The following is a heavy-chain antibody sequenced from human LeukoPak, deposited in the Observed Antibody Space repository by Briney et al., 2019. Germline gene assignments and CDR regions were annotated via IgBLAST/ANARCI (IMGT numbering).Heavy chain of an antibody. V-gene: IGHV1-18*01. CDR3: VRDLGEAVAGTGSIFDY. Sequence: ALVRVSCKASGYTFTTFGIIWVRQAPGQGLGWVGGINAYNGDTNYAQRLQGRATMTTDTSTITAYMELRSLRSDDTAVHYCVRDLGEAVAGTGSIFDYWGQGTLVTVSS. CDR1: GYTFTTFG. CDR2: INAYNGDT. J-gene: IGHJ4*02. D-gene: IGHD6-19*01.